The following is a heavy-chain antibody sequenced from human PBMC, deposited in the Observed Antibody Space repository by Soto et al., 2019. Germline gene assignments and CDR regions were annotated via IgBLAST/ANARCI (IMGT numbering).Heavy chain of an antibody. CDR1: GFTFDDYS. CDR3: ARDHNWSFDY. V-gene: IGHV3-48*02. D-gene: IGHD1-20*01. J-gene: IGHJ4*02. Sequence: EVQLVESGGGLVQPGGSLRLSCAASGFTFDDYSMNWVRQAPGKGLEWVSDIGRRSTYIDYADSVKGRFTISRDDAKKSLYMQMNSLRDEDTAVYYCARDHNWSFDYWGQGTPVTVSS. CDR2: IGRRSTYI.